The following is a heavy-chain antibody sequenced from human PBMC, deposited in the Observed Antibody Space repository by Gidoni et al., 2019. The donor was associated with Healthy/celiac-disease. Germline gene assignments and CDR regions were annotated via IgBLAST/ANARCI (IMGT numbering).Heavy chain of an antibody. CDR2: IYYSGST. J-gene: IGHJ4*02. V-gene: IGHV4-31*03. CDR1: GGSISSGGYY. CDR3: ARVRTTVTDY. Sequence: QVPLQESVPGLVKPSQTLSLTCTFSGGSISSGGYYWSWIRQNPGKGLEWIGYIYYSGSTYYNPSLKSRVTISVDTYKNQFSLKLSSVTAADTAVYYCARVRTTVTDYWGQGTLVTVSS. D-gene: IGHD4-17*01.